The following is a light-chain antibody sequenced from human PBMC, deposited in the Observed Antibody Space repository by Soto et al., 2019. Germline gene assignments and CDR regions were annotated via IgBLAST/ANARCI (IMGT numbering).Light chain of an antibody. CDR1: QSVSTY. CDR3: QHYYTYPYS. CDR2: AAS. V-gene: IGKV1-8*01. Sequence: AIRLTQSPSSLTASTGDRVTITCRASQSVSTYLAWYQQKSGKAPKLLVYAASTLQSGVPSRFSGSGSGTDFSLTISCLQSEDFATYYCQHYYTYPYSFGQGTKVDIK. J-gene: IGKJ2*03.